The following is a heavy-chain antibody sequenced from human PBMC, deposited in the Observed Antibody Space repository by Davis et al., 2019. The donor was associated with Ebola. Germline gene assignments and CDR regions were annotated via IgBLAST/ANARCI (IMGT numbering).Heavy chain of an antibody. Sequence: GESLKISCAASGFTITTYTMHWVRQAPDKGLEWVAVLSHDGISTSYADSVKDRFTISRDNSKNTLFLQMNSLRPEDTAVYYCARWGFWNGDSPYFDNWGQGTLVTVSS. CDR2: LSHDGIST. CDR3: ARWGFWNGDSPYFDN. D-gene: IGHD2-21*01. CDR1: GFTITTYT. J-gene: IGHJ4*02. V-gene: IGHV3-30-3*01.